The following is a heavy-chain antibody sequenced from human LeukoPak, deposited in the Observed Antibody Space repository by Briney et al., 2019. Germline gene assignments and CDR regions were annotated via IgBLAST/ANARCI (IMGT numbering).Heavy chain of an antibody. D-gene: IGHD3-10*01. CDR1: GFTFSSYA. Sequence: PGRSPRLSCAASGFTFSSYAIHWVRQAPGKGLEWVAVTSGDGNNKKYADSVKGRFTISRDNSKNTLYLQMNSLRAEDTAVYYCARDGVLLWFGGDHYYYYGMDVWGQGTTVTVSS. J-gene: IGHJ6*02. CDR3: ARDGVLLWFGGDHYYYYGMDV. CDR2: TSGDGNNK. V-gene: IGHV3-30-3*01.